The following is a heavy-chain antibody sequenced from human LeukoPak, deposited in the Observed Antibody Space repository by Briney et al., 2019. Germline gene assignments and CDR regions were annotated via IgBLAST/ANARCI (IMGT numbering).Heavy chain of an antibody. CDR1: GFTFRNYG. J-gene: IGHJ4*02. CDR3: ATRGTGLGFDY. V-gene: IGHV3-30*03. D-gene: IGHD7-27*01. CDR2: ISYDGSNK. Sequence: GGSLRLSCAASGFTFRNYGMHWVRQAPGKGLEWVSIISYDGSNKYYADSVKGRFTISRDNSKNTLYLQMNSLRAEDTAVYYCATRGTGLGFDYWGQGTLVTVSS.